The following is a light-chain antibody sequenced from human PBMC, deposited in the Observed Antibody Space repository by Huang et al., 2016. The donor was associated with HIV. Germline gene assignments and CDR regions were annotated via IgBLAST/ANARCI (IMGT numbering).Light chain of an antibody. CDR3: QHYGSSSWT. CDR2: GAS. V-gene: IGKV3-20*01. J-gene: IGKJ1*01. Sequence: DIVLTQSPGTLSLSPGQRVTLSCRAMQSISSSFLGWFQQKPGQAPRLLIYGASSRATGIPDRFSGSGSGTDFTLTIRRLEPEEFAVYYCQHYGSSSWTFGQGTKVEIK. CDR1: QSISSSF.